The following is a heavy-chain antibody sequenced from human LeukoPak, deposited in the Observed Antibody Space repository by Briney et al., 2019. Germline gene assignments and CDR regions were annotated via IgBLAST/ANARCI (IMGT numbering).Heavy chain of an antibody. V-gene: IGHV3-33*06. D-gene: IGHD3-22*01. J-gene: IGHJ4*02. CDR3: AKDLYYDSSGYSNDY. CDR1: GFTFSSYG. CDR2: IWYDGSNK. Sequence: GGSLRLSCAASGFTFSSYGMHWVRQAPGKGLEWVAVIWYDGSNKYYADSVKGRFTISRDNSKNTLYLQMNSLGAEDTAVYYCAKDLYYDSSGYSNDYWGQGTLVTVSS.